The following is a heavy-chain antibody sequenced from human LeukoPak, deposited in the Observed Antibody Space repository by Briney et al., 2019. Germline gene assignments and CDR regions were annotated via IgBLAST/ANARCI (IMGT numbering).Heavy chain of an antibody. CDR1: GYTFTGYY. CDR3: ARDGRSSPYYYYGMDV. Sequence: ASVTVSCKASGYTFTGYYMHWVRQAPGQGLEWMGWINPNSGGTNYAQKFQGRVTMTRDTSISTAYMELSRLRSDDTAVYYCARDGRSSPYYYYGMDVWGQGTTVTVSS. CDR2: INPNSGGT. D-gene: IGHD2-2*01. V-gene: IGHV1-2*02. J-gene: IGHJ6*02.